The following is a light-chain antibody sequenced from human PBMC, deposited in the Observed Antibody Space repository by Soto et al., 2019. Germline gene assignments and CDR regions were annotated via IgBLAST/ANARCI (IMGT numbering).Light chain of an antibody. CDR1: QDFNNR. Sequence: DIQMSQSPSSVSASVGDRVTITCRASQDFNNRLAWYQQTPGKAPKLLIYAASSLQPGVPSRFSGSGSGTDFTFTISSLQPEDFATYYCPQANRFPYSFGQGTKLEMK. V-gene: IGKV1-12*01. CDR2: AAS. J-gene: IGKJ2*03. CDR3: PQANRFPYS.